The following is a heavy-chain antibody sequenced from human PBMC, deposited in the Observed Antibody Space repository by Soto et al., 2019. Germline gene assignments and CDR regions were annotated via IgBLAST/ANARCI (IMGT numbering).Heavy chain of an antibody. CDR1: GFTFSSYA. CDR2: ISGNGGST. CDR3: AKTVDIVVVSSVVDY. D-gene: IGHD2-21*01. Sequence: GGSLRLSCAASGFTFSSYAMSWVRQAPGKGLEWVSAISGNGGSTYYADSVKGRFTISRDNSKNTLYLQMNSLRAEDTAVYYCAKTVDIVVVSSVVDYWGQGTLVTVSS. J-gene: IGHJ4*02. V-gene: IGHV3-23*01.